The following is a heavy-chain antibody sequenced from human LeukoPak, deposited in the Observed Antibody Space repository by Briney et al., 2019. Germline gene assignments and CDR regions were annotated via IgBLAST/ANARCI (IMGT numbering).Heavy chain of an antibody. CDR1: GFTFSTYW. D-gene: IGHD6-25*01. V-gene: IGHV3-7*05. CDR2: IKQDGSET. CDR3: VAYNSDWGGLNY. Sequence: PGGSLRLSCAASGFTFSTYWMNWVRQAPGKGLEWVANIKQDGSETYYVDSVKGRFTISRDNAKNSLYLQMNSLRAEDTAVYYCVAYNSDWGGLNYWGQGTLVTVSS. J-gene: IGHJ4*02.